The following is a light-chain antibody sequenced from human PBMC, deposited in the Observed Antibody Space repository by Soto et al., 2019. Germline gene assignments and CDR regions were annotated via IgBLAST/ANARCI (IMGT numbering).Light chain of an antibody. V-gene: IGKV3-15*01. CDR1: QSVSNN. Sequence: EIVMTQSPATLSVSPGERATLSCRASQSVSNNLAWYQQKPGQAPRLLIYGASTRATGFPARFSGSGSGIEFTLTISSLQSEDFAVYYCQQYNNWPPEYTFGQGTKLEIK. J-gene: IGKJ2*01. CDR3: QQYNNWPPEYT. CDR2: GAS.